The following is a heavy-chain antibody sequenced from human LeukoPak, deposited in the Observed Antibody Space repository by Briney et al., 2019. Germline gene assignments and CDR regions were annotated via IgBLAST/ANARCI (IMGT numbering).Heavy chain of an antibody. CDR2: ISGSGSTI. V-gene: IGHV3-48*03. CDR1: GFTFSSHE. Sequence: PGGSLRLSRAASGFTFSSHEMNWVRQAPGKGLEWISYISGSGSTIYYADSVKGRVTISRDNAKNSLYLQMNSLRAEDTAVYYCARGGYCSSSICYSLNAFDIWGQGTMFTVSS. CDR3: ARGGYCSSSICYSLNAFDI. J-gene: IGHJ3*02. D-gene: IGHD2-2*01.